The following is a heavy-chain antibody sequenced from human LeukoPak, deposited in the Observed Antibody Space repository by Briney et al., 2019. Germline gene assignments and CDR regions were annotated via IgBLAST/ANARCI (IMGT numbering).Heavy chain of an antibody. Sequence: GRSLRLSCAASGFTFSTYGMHWVRQAPGKGLEWVSVIWYDGSNEYYVDSVKGRFTISRDNSKNTLYLQMNSLRAEDTAVYYCARDVRGLAASGTVDYWGQGTLVTVSS. CDR3: ARDVRGLAASGTVDY. CDR2: IWYDGSNE. J-gene: IGHJ4*02. V-gene: IGHV3-33*08. D-gene: IGHD6-13*01. CDR1: GFTFSTYG.